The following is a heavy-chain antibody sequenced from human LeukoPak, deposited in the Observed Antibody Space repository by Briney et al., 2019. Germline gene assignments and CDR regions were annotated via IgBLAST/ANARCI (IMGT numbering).Heavy chain of an antibody. D-gene: IGHD6-13*01. V-gene: IGHV3-7*01. CDR3: ATAPAAADSC. Sequence: GGSLRLSCAASGFTFTSFWMTWVRQAPGKGLEWVANINRDESKKTYVDSVKGRFTISRDNAKNSLYLQMSSLRAEDTAVYYCATAPAAADSCWGQGTLVAVSS. CDR2: INRDESKK. CDR1: GFTFTSFW. J-gene: IGHJ4*02.